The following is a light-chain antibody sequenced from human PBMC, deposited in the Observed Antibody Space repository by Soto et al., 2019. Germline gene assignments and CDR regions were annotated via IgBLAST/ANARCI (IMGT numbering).Light chain of an antibody. CDR2: AVS. V-gene: IGKV1-39*01. Sequence: IQVTKSASSLSASLRDRVTITCRASQSISTYLNWYQHKPGKAPKVLIYAVSSLQSGVPSRFSGSGSGTDFTLTITSLQPEDSATYYCQHSYGTPRTFGQGTKVDIK. CDR3: QHSYGTPRT. J-gene: IGKJ1*01. CDR1: QSISTY.